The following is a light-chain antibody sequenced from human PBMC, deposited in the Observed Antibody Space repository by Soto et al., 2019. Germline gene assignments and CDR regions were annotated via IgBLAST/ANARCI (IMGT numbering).Light chain of an antibody. V-gene: IGLV2-14*01. J-gene: IGLJ2*01. CDR1: SSDVGGYNF. CDR2: EVT. CDR3: SSYTNTSTLVG. Sequence: QSALTQPASVSGSPGQSITISCTGTSSDVGGYNFVSWYQHHPGKAPKLIIYEVTTRPSGVSNRFSASKSGNTASLTISGLQAEDEADYYCSSYTNTSTLVGFGGGTQLTVL.